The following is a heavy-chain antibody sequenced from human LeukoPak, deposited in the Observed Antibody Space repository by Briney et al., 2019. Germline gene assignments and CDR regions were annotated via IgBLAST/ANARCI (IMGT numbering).Heavy chain of an antibody. CDR3: ARGLGYCSSTSCYTSYNWFDP. CDR1: GYTFTSYG. J-gene: IGHJ5*02. CDR2: MSAYNGNT. D-gene: IGHD2-2*02. V-gene: IGHV1-18*01. Sequence: ASVKVSCKASGYTFTSYGISWVRQAPGQGLEWMGWMSAYNGNTNYAQKLQGRVTMTTDTSTSTAYMELRSLRSDDTAVYYCARGLGYCSSTSCYTSYNWFDPWGQGTLVTVSS.